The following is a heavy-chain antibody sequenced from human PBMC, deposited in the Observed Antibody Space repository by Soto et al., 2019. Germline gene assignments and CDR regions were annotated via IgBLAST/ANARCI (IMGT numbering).Heavy chain of an antibody. CDR2: ISHGGST. CDR1: GGSFSGYY. Sequence: PSETLSLTCAVYGGSFSGYYWSWIRRPPGKGLEWIGEISHGGSTKYNPSLKSRVTISVDTSKNQFSLKLSSVTAADTAVYYCARGPVTMIRGFDYYYGMDVWGQGTTVTVSS. D-gene: IGHD3-10*01. V-gene: IGHV4-34*01. J-gene: IGHJ6*02. CDR3: ARGPVTMIRGFDYYYGMDV.